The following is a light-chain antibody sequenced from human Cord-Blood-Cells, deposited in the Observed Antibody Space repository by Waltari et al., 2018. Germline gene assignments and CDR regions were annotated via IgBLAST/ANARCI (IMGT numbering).Light chain of an antibody. J-gene: IGLJ3*02. CDR3: MLWHSSAWV. V-gene: IGLV5-45*02. CDR2: YKSDSDK. CDR1: SGINVGTYR. Sequence: QAVLTQPSSLSASPGASASLTCTLRSGINVGTYRIYWYQQKPGSPPQYLLRYKSDSDKQQGSGVPSLFSGSKAASANAGILLISGLQSEDEADYYCMLWHSSAWVFGGGTKLTVL.